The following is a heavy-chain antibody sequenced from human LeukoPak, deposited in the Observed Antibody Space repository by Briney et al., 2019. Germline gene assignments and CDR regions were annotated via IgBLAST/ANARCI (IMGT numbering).Heavy chain of an antibody. J-gene: IGHJ5*02. Sequence: ASVKVSCKASGGTFSSYAISWVRQAPGQGLEWMGGIIPIFGTANYAQKFQGRVTITADESTSTAYMELSRLRSDDTAVYYCARDLVTIFGVVINGDWFDPWGQGTLVTVSS. V-gene: IGHV1-69*13. CDR3: ARDLVTIFGVVINGDWFDP. CDR1: GGTFSSYA. D-gene: IGHD3-3*01. CDR2: IIPIFGTA.